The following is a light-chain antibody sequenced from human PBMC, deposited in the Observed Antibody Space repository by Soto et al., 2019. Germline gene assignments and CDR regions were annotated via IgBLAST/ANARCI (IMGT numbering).Light chain of an antibody. V-gene: IGKV3-20*01. CDR1: QSVSSNY. CDR2: GAS. J-gene: IGKJ1*01. Sequence: DIVLTQSPGTLSLSPGERATLSCGASQSVSSNYLAWYQQKPGQAPRLLIYGASTRATGVPDRFSGSGSGTDFTLTISRLEPEDFAVYHCQQYGSLSWTFGQGTKVEIK. CDR3: QQYGSLSWT.